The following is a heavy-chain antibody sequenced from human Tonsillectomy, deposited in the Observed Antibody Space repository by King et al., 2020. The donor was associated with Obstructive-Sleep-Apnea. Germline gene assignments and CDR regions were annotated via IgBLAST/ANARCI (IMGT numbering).Heavy chain of an antibody. CDR3: AIVKTAMVMDY. J-gene: IGHJ4*02. CDR1: GVSISSGDYY. D-gene: IGHD5-18*01. V-gene: IGHV4-30-4*01. Sequence: VQLQESGPGLVKPSQTLSLTCTVSGVSISSGDYYWSWIRQPPGKGLEWIGYIYYSWSAYYNPSLKRRVTISVDTSKNQFSLKLSSVTAADTAGYYCAIVKTAMVMDYWGQGTLVTVSS. CDR2: IYYSWSA.